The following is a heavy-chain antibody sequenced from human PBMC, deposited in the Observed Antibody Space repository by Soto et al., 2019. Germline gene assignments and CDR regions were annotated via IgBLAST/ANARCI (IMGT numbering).Heavy chain of an antibody. CDR1: GYTFTSSG. V-gene: IGHV1-18*01. J-gene: IGHJ4*02. D-gene: IGHD3-9*01. CDR3: ARDEGYDILTGYELYAFDY. Sequence: ASVKVSCKASGYTFTSSGISWVRQAPGQGLEWMGWISAYNGNTNYAQKLQGRVTMTTDTSTSTAYMELRSLRSDDTAVYYCARDEGYDILTGYELYAFDYWGQGTLVTVSS. CDR2: ISAYNGNT.